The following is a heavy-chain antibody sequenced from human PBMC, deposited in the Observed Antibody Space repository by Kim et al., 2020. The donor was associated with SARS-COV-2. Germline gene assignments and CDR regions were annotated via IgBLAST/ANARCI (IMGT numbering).Heavy chain of an antibody. CDR1: GFTFSSYA. Sequence: GGSLRLSCAASGFTFSSYAMHWVRQAPGKGLEWVAVISYDGSNKYYADSVKGRFTISRDNSKNTLYLQMNSLRAEDTAVYYCARSGSSGWDPFDYWGQGTLVTVSS. CDR2: ISYDGSNK. V-gene: IGHV3-30-3*01. CDR3: ARSGSSGWDPFDY. D-gene: IGHD6-19*01. J-gene: IGHJ4*02.